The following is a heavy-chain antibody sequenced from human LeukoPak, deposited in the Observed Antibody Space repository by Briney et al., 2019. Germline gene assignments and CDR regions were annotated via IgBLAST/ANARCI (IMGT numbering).Heavy chain of an antibody. Sequence: GGSLRLSCAASGFIFTDYYMSWVRQAPGKGLEWVSFIDSGSTSTKYADSVKGRFSISRDNAKNTLYLHMNSLRAEDTAVYYCARGRLSSGWYDDWGQGTLVIVSS. J-gene: IGHJ4*02. D-gene: IGHD6-19*01. CDR3: ARGRLSSGWYDD. V-gene: IGHV3-11*06. CDR2: IDSGSTST. CDR1: GFIFTDYY.